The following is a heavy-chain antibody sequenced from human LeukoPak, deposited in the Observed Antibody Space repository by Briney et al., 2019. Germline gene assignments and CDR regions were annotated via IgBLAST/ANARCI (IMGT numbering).Heavy chain of an antibody. Sequence: GGSLRLSCAAFSGYWMTWVRQAPGKGLEWVANIKQDGSEKYYVDSVKGRFTISRDNAKNSLFLQMNSLRADDTAVYYCAKDLFLWYFDLWGRGTLVTVSS. V-gene: IGHV3-7*03. CDR1: SGYW. J-gene: IGHJ2*01. D-gene: IGHD2/OR15-2a*01. CDR2: IKQDGSEK. CDR3: AKDLFLWYFDL.